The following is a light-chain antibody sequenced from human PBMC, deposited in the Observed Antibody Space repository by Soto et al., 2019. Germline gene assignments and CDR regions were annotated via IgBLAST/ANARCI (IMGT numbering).Light chain of an antibody. CDR1: QSVSSN. CDR2: GSS. CDR3: QQYNNWTLT. J-gene: IGKJ4*01. V-gene: IGKV3-15*01. Sequence: EIVMTHSPATLSVSPGERATLSCRASQSVSSNLAWYQQKPGQAPRLLIYGSSTRATGIPARFSVSGSGTEFTLTISSPQSEDFAVYYCQQYNNWTLTFGGGTKVEIK.